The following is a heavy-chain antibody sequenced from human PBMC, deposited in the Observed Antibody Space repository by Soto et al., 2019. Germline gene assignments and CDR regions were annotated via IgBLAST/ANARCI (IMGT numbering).Heavy chain of an antibody. Sequence: PSETLSLTCTVSGGSISSGDYYWSWIRQPPGKGLEWIGYIYYSGSTYYNPSLKSRVTISVDTSKNQFSLKLSSVTAADTAVYYCARGSDDFWSGYSNWFDPWGQGTLVTVSS. V-gene: IGHV4-30-4*01. CDR2: IYYSGST. CDR3: ARGSDDFWSGYSNWFDP. CDR1: GGSISSGDYY. J-gene: IGHJ5*02. D-gene: IGHD3-3*01.